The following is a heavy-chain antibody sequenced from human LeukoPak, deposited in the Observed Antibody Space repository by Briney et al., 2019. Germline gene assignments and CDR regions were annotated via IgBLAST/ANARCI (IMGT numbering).Heavy chain of an antibody. CDR3: ARHFFTD. J-gene: IGHJ4*02. CDR2: SRNKAESYTT. CDR1: GFTFSDHN. Sequence: GGSLRLSCAASGFTFSDHNMDWVRQAPGKGLEWVGRSRNKAESYTTDYAASVKGRFSISRDDSKNSLDLQMDSLKTEDTAVYYCARHFFTDWGQGTLSPSPQ. V-gene: IGHV3-72*01. D-gene: IGHD3-3*02.